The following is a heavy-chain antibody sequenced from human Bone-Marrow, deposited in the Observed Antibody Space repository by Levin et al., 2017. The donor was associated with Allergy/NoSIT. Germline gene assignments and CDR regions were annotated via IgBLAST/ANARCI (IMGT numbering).Heavy chain of an antibody. Sequence: GESLKISCTASGFTFSSYWMTWVRQAPGKGLEWVANIKQDGSEKHYVDSVKGRFTISRDNAKNSVFLQMKRLRVEDTAVYYCARGRAVEYYFDSWGQGILVTVSS. CDR3: ARGRAVEYYFDS. CDR1: GFTFSSYW. V-gene: IGHV3-7*01. CDR2: IKQDGSEK. D-gene: IGHD6-19*01. J-gene: IGHJ4*02.